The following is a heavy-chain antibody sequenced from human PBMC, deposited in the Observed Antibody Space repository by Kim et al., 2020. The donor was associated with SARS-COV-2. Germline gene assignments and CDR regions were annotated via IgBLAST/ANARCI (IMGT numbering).Heavy chain of an antibody. Sequence: GGSLRLSCAASRFTFSSYWMTWVRQAPGKGLEWVANIKQDGSEKYYVDSVKGRFTISRDNARNSLFLQMNTLRADDTAVYYCARGRGSSSVYYGMDVWG. CDR2: IKQDGSEK. V-gene: IGHV3-7*03. J-gene: IGHJ6*02. D-gene: IGHD2-2*01. CDR1: RFTFSSYW. CDR3: ARGRGSSSVYYGMDV.